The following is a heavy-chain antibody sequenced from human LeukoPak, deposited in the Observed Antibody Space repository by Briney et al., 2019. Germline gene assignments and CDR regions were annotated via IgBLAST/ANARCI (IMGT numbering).Heavy chain of an antibody. J-gene: IGHJ4*02. CDR2: IKSKSDGGTT. Sequence: KPGGSLRLSCAASGFTFSSYEMNWVRQAPGKVLEWVGRIKSKSDGGTTDYAAPVKGRFTISRDDSKNTLFLQVNSLKIEDTAVYYCTTVTLRPVGLWGQGTLVTVSS. CDR3: TTVTLRPVGL. V-gene: IGHV3-15*05. CDR1: GFTFSSYE. D-gene: IGHD3-10*01.